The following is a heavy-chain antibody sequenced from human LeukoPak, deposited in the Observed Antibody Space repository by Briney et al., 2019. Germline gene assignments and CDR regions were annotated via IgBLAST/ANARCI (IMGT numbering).Heavy chain of an antibody. V-gene: IGHV3-30*02. CDR1: GFTFSSYG. J-gene: IGHJ4*02. CDR2: IRYDGSNK. Sequence: GGSLRLSCAASGFTFSSYGMHWVRQAPGKGLEWVAFIRYDGSNKYYADSVKGRFTISRDNSKNTLYLQMNSLRAEDTAVYYCAKDLPYGDYGFDYWGQGTLVTVSS. D-gene: IGHD4-17*01. CDR3: AKDLPYGDYGFDY.